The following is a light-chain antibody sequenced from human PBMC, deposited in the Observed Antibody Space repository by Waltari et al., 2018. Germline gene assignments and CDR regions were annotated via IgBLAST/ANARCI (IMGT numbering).Light chain of an antibody. CDR3: LSPETRGSWV. V-gene: IGLV3-25*03. Sequence: SYELTPSPSVSLSPGQTARITCSGAALPKQYAYWYQKKPGQAPVLIIFKDRERPSGIPERFSGSTSGTTVTLTITGVQAEDEADYYCLSPETRGSWVFGGGTKLTVL. CDR2: KDR. J-gene: IGLJ2*01. CDR1: ALPKQY.